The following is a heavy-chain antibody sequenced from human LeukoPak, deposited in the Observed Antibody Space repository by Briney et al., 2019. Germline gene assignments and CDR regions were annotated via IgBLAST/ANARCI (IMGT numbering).Heavy chain of an antibody. Sequence: GGSLRLSCAASGFPFSSYGMSWVRQAPGKGLEWVSAISGSGDRTYYGDSVKGRFTISRDNSKNTLYLQMNSLRAEDTAVYYCAKALPQQLVLVGDYFDYWGQGTLVTVSS. J-gene: IGHJ4*02. D-gene: IGHD6-13*01. CDR3: AKALPQQLVLVGDYFDY. CDR2: ISGSGDRT. CDR1: GFPFSSYG. V-gene: IGHV3-23*01.